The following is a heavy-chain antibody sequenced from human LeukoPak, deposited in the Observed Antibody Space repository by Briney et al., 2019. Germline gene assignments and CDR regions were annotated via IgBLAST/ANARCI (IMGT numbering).Heavy chain of an antibody. CDR2: ISSSSSTI. J-gene: IGHJ6*02. CDR1: GFTFSSYS. V-gene: IGHV3-48*04. D-gene: IGHD5-24*01. CDR3: ARPLPDGYNSGMDV. Sequence: GGSLRLSCAASGFTFSSYSMNWVRQAPGKGLEWVSYISSSSSTIYYADSVKGRFTISRDNAKNSLYLQMNSLRAEDTAVYYCARPLPDGYNSGMDVWGQGTTVTVSS.